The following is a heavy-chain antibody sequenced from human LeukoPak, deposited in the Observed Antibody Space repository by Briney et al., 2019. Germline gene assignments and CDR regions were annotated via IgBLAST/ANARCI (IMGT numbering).Heavy chain of an antibody. Sequence: GGSLRLSCAASGFTFSSYGMHWVRQAPGKGLEWVAFIRYDGSNKYYADSVKGRFTISRDNSKNTLYLQMNSLRAEDTAVYYCAKTPFVVAQMYYFDYWGQGTLVTVSS. J-gene: IGHJ4*02. CDR1: GFTFSSYG. CDR3: AKTPFVVAQMYYFDY. V-gene: IGHV3-30*02. CDR2: IRYDGSNK. D-gene: IGHD2-2*01.